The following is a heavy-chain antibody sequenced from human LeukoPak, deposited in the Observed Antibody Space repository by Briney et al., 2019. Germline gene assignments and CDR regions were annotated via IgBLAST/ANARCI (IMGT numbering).Heavy chain of an antibody. D-gene: IGHD3-16*01. CDR2: ISGSGGST. CDR3: AKGYYDYVWGSYYFDY. Sequence: PGGSLILSCAASGFTFSGYAMSCVSQAPGKGLEWFSAISGSGGSTYYADSVKGRFTISRDNSRDTLYLQMSSLRAEDTAVYYCAKGYYDYVWGSYYFDYWGQGTLVTVSS. CDR1: GFTFSGYA. V-gene: IGHV3-23*01. J-gene: IGHJ4*02.